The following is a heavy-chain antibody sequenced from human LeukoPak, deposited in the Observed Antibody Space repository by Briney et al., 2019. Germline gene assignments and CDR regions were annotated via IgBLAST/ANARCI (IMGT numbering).Heavy chain of an antibody. Sequence: GESLKISCKASGYRVTNCWIGWVRQMPGKGLEWMGVIYPDDSDTTYSPSFQGQVTISADKSISTAYLQWSSLKASDTAMYYCARLTMVRGVIIRGWFDPWGQGTLVTVSS. V-gene: IGHV5-51*01. CDR3: ARLTMVRGVIIRGWFDP. CDR1: GYRVTNCW. J-gene: IGHJ5*02. D-gene: IGHD3-10*01. CDR2: IYPDDSDT.